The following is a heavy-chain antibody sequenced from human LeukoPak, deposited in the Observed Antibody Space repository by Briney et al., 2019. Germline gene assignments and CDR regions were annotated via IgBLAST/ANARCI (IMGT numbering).Heavy chain of an antibody. CDR1: GFTFSSYG. CDR3: ARETTTLDY. V-gene: IGHV3-33*01. J-gene: IGHJ4*02. CDR2: IWYDGSNK. D-gene: IGHD1-26*01. Sequence: GESLKISCAASGFTFSSYGMHWVRQAPGKGLEWVAVIWYDGSNKFYADSVKGRFTISRDNSKNTLYLQMNGLRAEDTAVYYCARETTTLDYWGQGTLVTVSS.